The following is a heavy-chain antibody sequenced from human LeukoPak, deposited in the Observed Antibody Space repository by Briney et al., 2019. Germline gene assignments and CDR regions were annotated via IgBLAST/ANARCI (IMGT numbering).Heavy chain of an antibody. J-gene: IGHJ4*02. CDR2: IYPTDSDT. Sequence: GESLKISCKGSGYSFTTYWIGWVRQMPGKGLEWMGIIYPTDSDTKYSPSFQGQVTVSADKSISTAYLQWSSLKASDSAMYYCARGNRLWLGPTMGYFDYWGQGTLVTVSS. CDR3: ARGNRLWLGPTMGYFDY. D-gene: IGHD3-10*01. CDR1: GYSFTTYW. V-gene: IGHV5-51*01.